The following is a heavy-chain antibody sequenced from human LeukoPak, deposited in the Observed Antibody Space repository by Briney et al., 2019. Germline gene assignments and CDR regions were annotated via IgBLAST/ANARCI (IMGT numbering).Heavy chain of an antibody. V-gene: IGHV3-7*01. CDR3: AGDEGWTFDI. Sequence: GGSLRLSCAASGFTSSTHWMSWFRQAPGKGLEWVALIQKDGSDKYYVDSVKGRFTISRDNAKNSLYLQMNGLRADDTAVYYCAGDEGWTFDIWGQGTKVTVSS. J-gene: IGHJ3*02. CDR1: GFTSSTHW. CDR2: IQKDGSDK. D-gene: IGHD5-24*01.